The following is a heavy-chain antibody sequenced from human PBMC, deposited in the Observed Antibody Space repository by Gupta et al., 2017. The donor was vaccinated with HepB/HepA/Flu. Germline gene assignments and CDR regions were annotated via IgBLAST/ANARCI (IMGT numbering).Heavy chain of an antibody. Sequence: QVQLVQSAAEVKEPGASVKVSCKASGYSFTSYAVHWLRQAPGQRLEWMGWINGGNGNTNYSQNVEGRVTITRDTIATTADIELSSMGSEDTAVYYCARRGCSGGGNPGGFDPWGQGTLVTVSS. D-gene: IGHD2-15*01. CDR1: GYSFTSYA. CDR3: ARRGCSGGGNPGGFDP. J-gene: IGHJ5*02. CDR2: INGGNGNT. V-gene: IGHV1-3*01.